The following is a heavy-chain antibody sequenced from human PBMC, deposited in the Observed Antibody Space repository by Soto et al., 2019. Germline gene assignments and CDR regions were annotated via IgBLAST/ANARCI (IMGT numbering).Heavy chain of an antibody. CDR3: ARAYGGNPALFDP. Sequence: EVQLVESGGGLIQPGGSLRLSCAASGFIVSGDYMSWVRQAPGKGLEWVSVIYPGGSTYYAASVKGRFTFSRDNSKNTLYLQMNSLRVEDTAVYYCARAYGGNPALFDPWGQGTLVTVSS. CDR2: IYPGGST. D-gene: IGHD4-17*01. V-gene: IGHV3-53*01. J-gene: IGHJ5*02. CDR1: GFIVSGDY.